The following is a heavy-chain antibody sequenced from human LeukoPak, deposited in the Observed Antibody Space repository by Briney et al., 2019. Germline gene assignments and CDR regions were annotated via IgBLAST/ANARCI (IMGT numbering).Heavy chain of an antibody. CDR2: IYYSGST. V-gene: IGHV4-59*08. J-gene: IGHJ6*02. CDR3: ARGQEKWLVLDYYYGMDV. D-gene: IGHD6-19*01. CDR1: GGSISSYY. Sequence: SETLSLTCTVSGGSISSYYWSWIRQPPGKGLEWIGYIYYSGSTNYNPSLKSRVTISVDTSKNQFSLKLSSVTAADTAVYYCARGQEKWLVLDYYYGMDVWGQGTTVTVSS.